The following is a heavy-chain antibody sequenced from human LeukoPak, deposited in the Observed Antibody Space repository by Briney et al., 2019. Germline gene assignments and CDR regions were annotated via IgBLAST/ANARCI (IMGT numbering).Heavy chain of an antibody. D-gene: IGHD6-19*01. CDR2: ISSSGSTI. CDR1: GFTFSDYY. J-gene: IGHJ6*02. V-gene: IGHV3-11*04. CDR3: ARAVTGTRNAMDV. Sequence: GGSLRLSCAASGFTFSDYYMSWIRQAPGKGLEWVSYISSSGSTIYYADSVKGRFTISRDNAKNSLYLQMNSLRADDTAVYYCARAVTGTRNAMDVWGQGTTVTVSS.